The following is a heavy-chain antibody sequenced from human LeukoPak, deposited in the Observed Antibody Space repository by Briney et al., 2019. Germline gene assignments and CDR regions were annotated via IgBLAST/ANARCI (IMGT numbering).Heavy chain of an antibody. CDR3: ARDPGYSGYFDY. V-gene: IGHV3-23*01. Sequence: GGSLRLSCAASGFTFSSYGMSWVRQAPGKGLEWVSAISGSGGSTYYADSVKGRFTISRDNSKNTLYLQMNSLRAEDTAVYYCARDPGYSGYFDYWGQGTLVTVSS. J-gene: IGHJ4*02. CDR2: ISGSGGST. CDR1: GFTFSSYG. D-gene: IGHD6-13*01.